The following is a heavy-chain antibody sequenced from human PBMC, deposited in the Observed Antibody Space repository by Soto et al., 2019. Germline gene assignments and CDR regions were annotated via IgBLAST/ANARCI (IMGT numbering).Heavy chain of an antibody. D-gene: IGHD2-15*01. CDR3: LGGWFDP. V-gene: IGHV4-4*02. CDR1: GRSISSVTW. CDR2: VDHSRST. J-gene: IGHJ5*02. Sequence: SQTLSLTWVVSGRSISSVTWGNWVPQPRGKGLEWSGEVDHSRSTNYNPSLKSGVTISVDNSKNQFSLKLRSVTAAATAVYYCLGGWFDPWGQGPRVTVSS.